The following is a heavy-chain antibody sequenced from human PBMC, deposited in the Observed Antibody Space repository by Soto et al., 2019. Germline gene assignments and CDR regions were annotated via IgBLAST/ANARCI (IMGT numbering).Heavy chain of an antibody. J-gene: IGHJ5*02. D-gene: IGHD6-19*01. CDR3: ARGVAIIAVAARGWFDP. V-gene: IGHV4-59*01. CDR1: GGSISSYY. Sequence: SETLSLTCTVSGGSISSYYWSWIRQPPGKGLEWIGYIYYSGSTNYNPSLKSRVTISVETSKNQFSLKLGSVTAADTAVYYCARGVAIIAVAARGWFDPWGQGTLVTVSS. CDR2: IYYSGST.